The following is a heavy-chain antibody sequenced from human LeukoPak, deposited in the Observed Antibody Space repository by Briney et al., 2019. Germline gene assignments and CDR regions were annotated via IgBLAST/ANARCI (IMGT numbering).Heavy chain of an antibody. Sequence: GGSLRLSCAASGFTFSNYAMSWVRQAAGKGLEWVSAISGSGGSTYYADSVKGRFAISRDNSKNTLFLHMNTLRAEDTAIYYCAKDRTVGASYWYFDLWGRGTLVTVSS. CDR1: GFTFSNYA. D-gene: IGHD1-26*01. J-gene: IGHJ2*01. V-gene: IGHV3-23*01. CDR3: AKDRTVGASYWYFDL. CDR2: ISGSGGST.